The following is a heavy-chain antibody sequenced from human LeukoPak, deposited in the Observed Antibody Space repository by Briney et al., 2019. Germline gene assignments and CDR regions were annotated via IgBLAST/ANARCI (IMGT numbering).Heavy chain of an antibody. J-gene: IGHJ3*02. CDR2: IIPIFGTA. CDR3: AREGLEEMATTRDEAFDI. CDR1: GGTFSSYA. Sequence: SVKVSCKASGGTFSSYAISWVRQAPGQGLKWMGGIIPIFGTANYAQKFQGRVTITTDESTSTAYMELSSLRAEDTAVYYCAREGLEEMATTRDEAFDIWGQGTMVTVSS. D-gene: IGHD5-24*01. V-gene: IGHV1-69*05.